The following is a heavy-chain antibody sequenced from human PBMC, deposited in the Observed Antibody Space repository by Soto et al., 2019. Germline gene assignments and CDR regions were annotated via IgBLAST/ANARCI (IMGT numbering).Heavy chain of an antibody. V-gene: IGHV3-7*03. CDR1: GFTLSIFW. CDR2: IKQDGSEQ. J-gene: IGHJ6*02. CDR3: ARPPHGMDG. Sequence: GGSLRLSCAASGFTLSIFWMTWVRHAPGKGLEWVASIKQDGSEQYYVDSVKGRFTISRDNAMNTLFLQMHSLRVEDTAVYYCARPPHGMDGWGPGATVTVSS.